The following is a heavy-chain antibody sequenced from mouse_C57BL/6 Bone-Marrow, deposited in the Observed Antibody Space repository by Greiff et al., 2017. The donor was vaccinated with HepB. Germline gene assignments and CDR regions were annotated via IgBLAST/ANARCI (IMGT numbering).Heavy chain of an antibody. CDR2: INPGSGGT. CDR1: GYAFTNYL. CDR3: LWLRQGVDY. Sequence: VKLQESGAELVRPGTSVKVSCKASGYAFTNYLIEWVKQRPGQGLEWIGVINPGSGGTNYNEKFKGKATLTADKSSSTAYMQLSSLTSEDSAVYFCLWLRQGVDYWGQGTTLTVSS. D-gene: IGHD2-2*01. V-gene: IGHV1-54*01. J-gene: IGHJ2*01.